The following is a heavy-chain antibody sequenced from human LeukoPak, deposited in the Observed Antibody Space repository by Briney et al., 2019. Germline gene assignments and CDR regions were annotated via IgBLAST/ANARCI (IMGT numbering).Heavy chain of an antibody. CDR1: GFTFSSYA. J-gene: IGHJ3*02. V-gene: IGHV3-53*01. D-gene: IGHD5-18*01. Sequence: GGSLRLSCAASGFTFSSYAMSWVRQAPGKGLEWVSVIYSGGSTYYADSVKGRFTISRDNSKNTVYLQINSLRAEDTAVYYCARDAAGIHQEGAFDIWGQGTMVSVSS. CDR2: IYSGGST. CDR3: ARDAAGIHQEGAFDI.